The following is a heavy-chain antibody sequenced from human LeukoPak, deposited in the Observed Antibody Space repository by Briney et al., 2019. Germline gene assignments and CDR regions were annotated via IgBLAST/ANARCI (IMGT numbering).Heavy chain of an antibody. CDR1: GGSISSYY. J-gene: IGHJ3*02. Sequence: PSETLSLTCTVSGGSISSYYWSWIRQPAGKGLEWIGRIYTSGSTNYNPSFKSRVTMSVDTSKNQFSLKLSSVTAADTAVYYCARGGRGSSWYGDAFDIWGQGTMVTVSS. D-gene: IGHD6-13*01. V-gene: IGHV4-4*07. CDR2: IYTSGST. CDR3: ARGGRGSSWYGDAFDI.